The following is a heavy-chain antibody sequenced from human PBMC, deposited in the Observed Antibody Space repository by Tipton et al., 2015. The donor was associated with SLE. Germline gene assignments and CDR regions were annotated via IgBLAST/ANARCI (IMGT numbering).Heavy chain of an antibody. CDR1: GGSISGYY. V-gene: IGHV4-59*08. D-gene: IGHD3-10*01. CDR3: ARAGEGVFDY. CDR2: ISFSGLT. J-gene: IGHJ4*02. Sequence: LRLSCTVSGGSISGYYWSWVRQPPGKGLEWIGYISFSGLTNYNPSVRSRVSTSMDTSKNQFSLQMSSVTAADTALYYCARAGEGVFDYWGQGTLVTVSS.